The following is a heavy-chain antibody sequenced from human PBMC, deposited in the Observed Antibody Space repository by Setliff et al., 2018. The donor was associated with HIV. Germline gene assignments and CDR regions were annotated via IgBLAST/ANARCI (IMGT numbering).Heavy chain of an antibody. D-gene: IGHD3-22*01. CDR2: ISAGTGHT. CDR3: ARDTWQKFDYDDSGFYYWDC. J-gene: IGHJ4*02. CDR1: GLTFSGYP. V-gene: IGHV3-23*01. Sequence: GGSLRLSCAASGLTFSGYPMSWVRQAPGKGLEWVSAISAGTGHTYYADSVKGRFTISRDNSKSTLYLQMSSLTAEDTAVYFCARDTWQKFDYDDSGFYYWDCWGQGTLVTVSS.